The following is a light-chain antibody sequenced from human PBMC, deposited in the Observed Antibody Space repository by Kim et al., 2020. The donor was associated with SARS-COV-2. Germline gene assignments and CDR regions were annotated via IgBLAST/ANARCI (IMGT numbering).Light chain of an antibody. V-gene: IGKV3-20*01. CDR3: QQYGTSPPWT. J-gene: IGKJ1*01. CDR1: QSVSNSY. CDR2: DAS. Sequence: PGERATLSCRASQSVSNSYLAWYQQKPGQAPRLLMYDASRRATGIADRSSGSGSGTDFTLTITRLEPEDFAVYYCQQYGTSPPWTFGQGTKVDIK.